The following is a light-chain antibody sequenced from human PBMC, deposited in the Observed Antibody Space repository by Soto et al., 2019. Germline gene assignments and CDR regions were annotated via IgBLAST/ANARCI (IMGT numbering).Light chain of an antibody. CDR1: QIISRW. CDR2: EAS. CDR3: QQYNSYPPT. J-gene: IGKJ2*01. V-gene: IGKV1-5*01. Sequence: DIQMTQSPSTLSASAGDRVTITCRASQIISRWLAWYQQKPGEAPKLLIYEASSLQGGVPSRFSGSGSGTEFTLTISSLQPEDFSNYYCQQYNSYPPTFGQGTKLEV.